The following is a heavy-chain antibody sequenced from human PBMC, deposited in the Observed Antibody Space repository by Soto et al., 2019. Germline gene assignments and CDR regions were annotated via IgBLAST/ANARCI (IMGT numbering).Heavy chain of an antibody. D-gene: IGHD2-15*01. CDR1: GGTYSSYA. CDR3: ASGGYCSGGSCYGY. Sequence: ASVKVSCKASGGTYSSYAISWVRQAPGQGLEWMGGIIPIFGTANYAQKFQGRVTITADKSTSTAYMELSSLRSEDTAVYYCASGGYCSGGSCYGYWGQGTLVTVSS. J-gene: IGHJ4*02. CDR2: IIPIFGTA. V-gene: IGHV1-69*06.